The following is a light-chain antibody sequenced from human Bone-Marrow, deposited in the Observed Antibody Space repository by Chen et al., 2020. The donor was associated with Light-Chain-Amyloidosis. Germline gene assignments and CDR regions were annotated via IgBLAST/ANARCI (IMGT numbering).Light chain of an antibody. J-gene: IGLJ3*02. CDR3: QVWDRSSDRPV. V-gene: IGLV3-21*02. CDR1: TIGYTS. Sequence: FVLTQPSSVSVAPGQTATIACGGNTIGYTSVHWYQQRPGPAPLLVVYDDSDRPAGIPERLSGTNSGNTATLTISRVEAGDEADYYCQVWDRSSDRPVFGGGTKLTVL. CDR2: DDS.